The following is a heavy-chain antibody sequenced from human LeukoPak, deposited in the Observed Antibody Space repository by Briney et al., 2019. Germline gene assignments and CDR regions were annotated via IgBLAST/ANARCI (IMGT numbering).Heavy chain of an antibody. CDR2: IYSGGST. CDR1: GFTLCSNY. CDR3: ARVNTVFEY. Sequence: RGCLRLSCAAPGFTLCSNYMSWVRQAPGKGLEWVSLIYSGGSTYYTKSVKGRITISRDNSKKTLYLQMNSQRAEDTAVYSCARVNTVFEYWGQGTLVTVSS. V-gene: IGHV3-66*01. D-gene: IGHD4-17*01. J-gene: IGHJ4*02.